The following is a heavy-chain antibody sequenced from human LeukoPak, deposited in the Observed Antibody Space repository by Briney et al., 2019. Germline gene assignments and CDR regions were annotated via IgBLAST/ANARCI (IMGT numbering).Heavy chain of an antibody. Sequence: SETLSLTCAVYGGSFSGYYWSWIRQPPGKGLEWIGEINHSGSTNYSPSLKSRVTISVDTSNNQFSLKLNSVTAADTAVYYCAVFQLPVAGRLHHYFAYCGQGTLVTVSS. J-gene: IGHJ4*02. V-gene: IGHV4-34*01. CDR1: GGSFSGYY. D-gene: IGHD6-19*01. CDR2: INHSGST. CDR3: AVFQLPVAGRLHHYFAY.